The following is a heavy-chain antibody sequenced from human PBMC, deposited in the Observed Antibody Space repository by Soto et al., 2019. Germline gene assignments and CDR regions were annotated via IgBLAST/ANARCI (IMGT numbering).Heavy chain of an antibody. Sequence: EVQLLESGGGLVQPGGSLRLSCAASGFTFSSYAMSWVRQAPGKGLEWVSAISGSGGSTYYADSVKGRFTISRDNSKNTLYQQQKSRRAEDRAVYYCAKKSDDYGDFLGAIDIWGQGTMVTVSS. CDR2: ISGSGGST. V-gene: IGHV3-23*01. D-gene: IGHD4-17*01. CDR1: GFTFSSYA. J-gene: IGHJ3*02. CDR3: AKKSDDYGDFLGAIDI.